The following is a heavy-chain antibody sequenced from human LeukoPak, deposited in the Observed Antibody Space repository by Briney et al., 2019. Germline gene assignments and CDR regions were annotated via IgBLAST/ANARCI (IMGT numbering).Heavy chain of an antibody. CDR2: ISAYNGNT. J-gene: IGHJ4*02. CDR1: GYTFTSYD. V-gene: IGHV1-18*01. Sequence: ASVKVSCKASGYTFTSYDINWVRQATGQGLEWMGWISAYNGNTNYAQKLQGRVTMTTDTSTSTAYMELRSLRSDDTAVYYCARAEINDYSRYWGQGIPVIVSS. CDR3: ARAEINDYSRY. D-gene: IGHD4-11*01.